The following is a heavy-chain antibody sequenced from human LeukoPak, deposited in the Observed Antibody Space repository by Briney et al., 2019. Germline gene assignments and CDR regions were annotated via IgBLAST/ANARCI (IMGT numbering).Heavy chain of an antibody. Sequence: GSLRLSCAVSGITLSNYGMSWVRQAPGKGLEWVAGISDSGGRTNYADSVKGRFTISRDNPKNTLYLQMNSLRAEDTAVYFCAKRGVVIRVILVGFHEEAYYFDSWGQGALVTVSS. V-gene: IGHV3-23*01. D-gene: IGHD3-22*01. J-gene: IGHJ4*02. CDR2: ISDSGGRT. CDR3: AKRGVVIRVILVGFHEEAYYFDS. CDR1: GITLSNYG.